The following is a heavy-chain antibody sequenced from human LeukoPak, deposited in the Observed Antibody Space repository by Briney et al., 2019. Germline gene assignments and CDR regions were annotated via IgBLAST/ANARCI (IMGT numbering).Heavy chain of an antibody. CDR2: INHSGST. CDR3: ATNCSSTSCYGVILRY. CDR1: GGSFSGYY. D-gene: IGHD2-2*01. Sequence: SETLSLTRPVYGGSFSGYYWTWIRPPSRKGLDWIGEINHSGSTNYNPSLKRRATISVDTSKDQSSLKLSSVTGADTAVYYCATNCSSTSCYGVILRYWGQGTLVTVSS. V-gene: IGHV4-34*01. J-gene: IGHJ4*02.